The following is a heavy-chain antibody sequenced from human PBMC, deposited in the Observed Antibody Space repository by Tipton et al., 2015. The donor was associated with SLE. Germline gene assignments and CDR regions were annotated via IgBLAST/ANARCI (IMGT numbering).Heavy chain of an antibody. CDR2: IKQDGSEK. CDR3: ARDVGVDGGRGWFDP. Sequence: SLRLSCAASGFTFSSYWMSWVRQAPGKGLEWVANIKQDGSEKYYVDSVKGRFTISRDNSKNTLYLQMNSLRAEDTAVYYCARDVGVDGGRGWFDPWGQGTLVTVSS. CDR1: GFTFSSYW. J-gene: IGHJ5*02. D-gene: IGHD2-15*01. V-gene: IGHV3-7*01.